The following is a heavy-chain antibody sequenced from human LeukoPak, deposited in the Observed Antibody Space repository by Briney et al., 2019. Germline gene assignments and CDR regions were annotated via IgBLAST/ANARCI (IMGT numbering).Heavy chain of an antibody. Sequence: SETLSLTCTVSGGSISSYYWSWIRQPPGKGPEWIGYIYYSGSTNYNPSLKSRVTISVDTSKNQFSLKLSSVTAADTAVYYCARDSGGAYYYDSSGYSPFDYWGQGTLVTVSS. CDR3: ARDSGGAYYYDSSGYSPFDY. CDR1: GGSISSYY. CDR2: IYYSGST. J-gene: IGHJ4*02. D-gene: IGHD3-22*01. V-gene: IGHV4-59*01.